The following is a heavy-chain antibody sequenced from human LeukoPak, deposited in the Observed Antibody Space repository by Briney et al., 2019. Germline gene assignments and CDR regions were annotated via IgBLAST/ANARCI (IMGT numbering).Heavy chain of an antibody. Sequence: PETLSLTCAVSGGSISSSNWWSGVRQPPGKVLEWIGEIPHSGSTNYNPSLKSRVTISVDKSKNQFSLKLSSVTAADTAVYYCARGPYGDYVSPLDYWGQGTLVTVSS. V-gene: IGHV4-4*03. CDR1: GGSISSSNW. CDR2: IPHSGST. D-gene: IGHD4-17*01. CDR3: ARGPYGDYVSPLDY. J-gene: IGHJ4*02.